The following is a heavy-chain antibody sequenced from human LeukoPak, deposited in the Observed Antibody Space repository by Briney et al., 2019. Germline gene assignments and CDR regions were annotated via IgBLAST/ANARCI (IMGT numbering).Heavy chain of an antibody. CDR1: GFTFSSYA. CDR2: ISGSGGST. CDR3: ARLGYCTGGSCPFDF. D-gene: IGHD2-15*01. V-gene: IGHV3-23*01. J-gene: IGHJ4*02. Sequence: GGSLRLSCAASGFTFSSYAMSWVRQAPGKGLEWVSAISGSGGSTYYADSVKGSFTISRDNSKNTLYLQMNSLRAEDTAVYYCARLGYCTGGSCPFDFWGQGILVTVSS.